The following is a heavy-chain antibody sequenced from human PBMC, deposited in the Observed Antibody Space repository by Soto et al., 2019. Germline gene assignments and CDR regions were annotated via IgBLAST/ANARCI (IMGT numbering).Heavy chain of an antibody. CDR2: INHSGST. J-gene: IGHJ6*02. CDR3: ARGLFTKYHIVVVPAAVYYYYGMDV. Sequence: SETLSLTCAVYGGSFSGYYWSWIRQSPGKGLEWIGEINHSGSTNYNPSLKSRVTISVDTSKNQFSLKLSSVTAADTAVYYCARGLFTKYHIVVVPAAVYYYYGMDVWGQGTKVTVSS. V-gene: IGHV4-34*01. D-gene: IGHD2-2*01. CDR1: GGSFSGYY.